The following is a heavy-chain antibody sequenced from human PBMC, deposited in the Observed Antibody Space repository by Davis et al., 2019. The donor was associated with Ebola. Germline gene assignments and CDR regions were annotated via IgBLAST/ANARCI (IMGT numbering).Heavy chain of an antibody. CDR1: GGSLSGYY. CDR2: INHSGST. Sequence: SETLSLTCAVYGGSLSGYYWSCIRQPPGKGLEWIGEINHSGSTNYNPSLKSRVTISVDTSKNQFSLKMSSVTAADTAVYYCARPRYCSSTSCYSYYYGMDVWGQGTTVTVSS. D-gene: IGHD2-2*01. J-gene: IGHJ6*02. CDR3: ARPRYCSSTSCYSYYYGMDV. V-gene: IGHV4-34*01.